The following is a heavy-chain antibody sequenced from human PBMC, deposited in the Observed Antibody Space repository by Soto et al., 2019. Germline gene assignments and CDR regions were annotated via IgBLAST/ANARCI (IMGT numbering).Heavy chain of an antibody. D-gene: IGHD5-18*01. J-gene: IGHJ5*02. CDR2: ISSSGGST. V-gene: IGHV3-23*01. Sequence: GESLRLSCAASGSTFSSYAMSWVRQAPGKGLEWVSAISSSGGSTYYADSVKGRFTISRDNSKNTLYLQMNSLRAEDTAVYYCAIPPRIQLWLRDSWFDPWGQGTLVTVSS. CDR3: AIPPRIQLWLRDSWFDP. CDR1: GSTFSSYA.